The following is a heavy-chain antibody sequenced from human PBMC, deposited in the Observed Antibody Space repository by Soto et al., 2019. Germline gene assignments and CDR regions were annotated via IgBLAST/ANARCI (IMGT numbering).Heavy chain of an antibody. J-gene: IGHJ6*02. CDR3: VKGYWKGDV. D-gene: IGHD1-1*01. CDR2: ISGSGGSI. V-gene: IGHV3-23*01. CDR1: GFTFSTYA. Sequence: EVPLLESGGGLVQPGGSLRLSCAASGFTFSTYAMNWVHQAPGNGLEWVSAISGSGGSIHYADSVKGRFTISRDNSKNTLYLQMNSLRDDDPAVYHCVKGYWKGDVWGQSTTVTVS.